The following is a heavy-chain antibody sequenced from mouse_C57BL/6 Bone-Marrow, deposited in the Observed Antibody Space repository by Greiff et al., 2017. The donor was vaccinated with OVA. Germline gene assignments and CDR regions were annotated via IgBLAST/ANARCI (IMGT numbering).Heavy chain of an antibody. V-gene: IGHV1-55*01. J-gene: IGHJ4*01. CDR3: ARSGNYYAMDY. Sequence: QVQLQQPGAELVKPGASVKMSCKASGYTFTSYWITWVKQRPGQGLEWIGDIYPGSGSTNYNEKFKGKATLTVDTSSSTAYMQLSSLTSEDSAVYYCARSGNYYAMDYWGQGTSVTVSS. CDR1: GYTFTSYW. D-gene: IGHD3-1*01. CDR2: IYPGSGST.